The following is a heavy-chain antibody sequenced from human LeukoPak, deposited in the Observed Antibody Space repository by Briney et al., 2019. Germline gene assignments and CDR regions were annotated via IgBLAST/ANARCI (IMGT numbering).Heavy chain of an antibody. Sequence: GGSLRLSCAASGFTFSSYSMNWVRQAPGKGLEWVSSISSSSSYIYYADSVKGRFTISRDNAKNSLYLQMNSLRAEDTDVYYCARDGKPEFDYWGQGTLVTVSS. CDR3: ARDGKPEFDY. CDR2: ISSSSSYI. CDR1: GFTFSSYS. D-gene: IGHD1-14*01. V-gene: IGHV3-21*01. J-gene: IGHJ4*02.